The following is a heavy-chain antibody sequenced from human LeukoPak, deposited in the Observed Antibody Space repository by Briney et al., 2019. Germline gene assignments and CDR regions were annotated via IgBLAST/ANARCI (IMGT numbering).Heavy chain of an antibody. CDR3: ARVRGFYGMDV. Sequence: GGSLRLSCAASGFTFSSYEMNWVRQATGKGLEGVSYNSSSGSTIYYADSVKGRFTISRDNAKNSLYMQMNSLRAEDTAVYYCARVRGFYGMDVWGQGTTVTVSS. CDR2: NSSSGSTI. CDR1: GFTFSSYE. D-gene: IGHD3-10*01. J-gene: IGHJ6*02. V-gene: IGHV3-48*03.